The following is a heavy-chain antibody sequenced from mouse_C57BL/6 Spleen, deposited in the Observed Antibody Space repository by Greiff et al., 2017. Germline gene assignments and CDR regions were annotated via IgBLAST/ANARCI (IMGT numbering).Heavy chain of an antibody. CDR1: GYTFTSYW. CDR3: ARGGQLRLFDY. J-gene: IGHJ2*01. D-gene: IGHD3-2*02. V-gene: IGHV1-69*01. CDR2: IDPSDSYT. Sequence: QVQLQQPGAELVMPGASVKLSCKASGYTFTSYWMHWVKQRPGQGLEWIGEIDPSDSYTNYNQKFKGKSTLTVDKSSSTAYMQLSSLTSEDSAVYYCARGGQLRLFDYWGQGTTLTVSS.